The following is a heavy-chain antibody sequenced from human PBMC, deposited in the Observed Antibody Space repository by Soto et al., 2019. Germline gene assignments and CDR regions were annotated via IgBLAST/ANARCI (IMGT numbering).Heavy chain of an antibody. CDR2: VYSTGGT. D-gene: IGHD1-26*01. CDR3: ARDLSGTGLDI. V-gene: IGHV4-4*07. Sequence: SETLSLTCNVSGDSIGRFYWSWIRQSVEKGLEWIGRVYSTGGTAYNPALKGRVTISLDRSNNHVSLEMNSVTAADTAVYFCARDLSGTGLDIWGRGTRVTVSS. J-gene: IGHJ6*02. CDR1: GDSIGRFY.